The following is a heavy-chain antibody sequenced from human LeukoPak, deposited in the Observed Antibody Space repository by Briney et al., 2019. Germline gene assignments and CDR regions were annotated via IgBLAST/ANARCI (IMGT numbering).Heavy chain of an antibody. Sequence: PGGSPRLSCAASGFTFSSYAMHWVRQAPGKGLEWVAVISYDGNNKYCADSVKGRFTISRDNSKNTLYLQMNSLRAEATAIYYCAKGRHSGYVSDAFDFWGQGTMVTFSS. V-gene: IGHV3-30-3*01. J-gene: IGHJ3*01. CDR1: GFTFSSYA. CDR3: AKGRHSGYVSDAFDF. CDR2: ISYDGNNK. D-gene: IGHD5-12*01.